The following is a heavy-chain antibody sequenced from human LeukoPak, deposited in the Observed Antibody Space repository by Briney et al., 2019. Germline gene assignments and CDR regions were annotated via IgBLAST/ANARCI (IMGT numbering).Heavy chain of an antibody. CDR3: ARDRSLSVAGTFDF. Sequence: RPGGSRRLTCTGSGFTFSNYRMNWVRQAPGKGLEWISYSNAAGSPVSYAESVQGRFTISRDNAKNSLYLEMNSLRDDDTAVYYCARDRSLSVAGTFDFWGQGSLVTVSS. CDR2: SNAAGSPV. V-gene: IGHV3-48*02. J-gene: IGHJ4*02. CDR1: GFTFSNYR. D-gene: IGHD6-19*01.